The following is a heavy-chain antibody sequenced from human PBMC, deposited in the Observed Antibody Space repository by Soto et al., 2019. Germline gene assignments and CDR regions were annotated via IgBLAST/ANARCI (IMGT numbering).Heavy chain of an antibody. V-gene: IGHV1-69*01. CDR3: ARAYIVVVPAGNYRDYYYYGMDV. J-gene: IGHJ6*02. CDR2: IIPIFGTA. CDR1: GGTFSSYA. D-gene: IGHD2-2*01. Sequence: QVQLVQSGAEVKKPGSSVKVSCKASGGTFSSYAISWVRQAPGQGLEWMGGIIPIFGTANDAQKFQGRVTITADESTSTAYMELSSLRSEDTAVYYCARAYIVVVPAGNYRDYYYYGMDVWGQGTTVTVSS.